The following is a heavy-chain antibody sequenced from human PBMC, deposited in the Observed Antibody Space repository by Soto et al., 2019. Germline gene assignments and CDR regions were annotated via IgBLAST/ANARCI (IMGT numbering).Heavy chain of an antibody. V-gene: IGHV3-30-3*01. CDR3: ARLGPIAAAGGSYYYYGMDV. CDR2: ISYDGSNK. CDR1: GFTFSSYA. J-gene: IGHJ6*02. D-gene: IGHD6-13*01. Sequence: QVQLVESGGGVVQPGRSLRLSCAASGFTFSSYAMHWVRQAPGKGLEWVAVISYDGSNKYYADSVKGRFTISRDNSKNTLYLQMNSLRAEDTAVYYCARLGPIAAAGGSYYYYGMDVWGQGTTVTVSS.